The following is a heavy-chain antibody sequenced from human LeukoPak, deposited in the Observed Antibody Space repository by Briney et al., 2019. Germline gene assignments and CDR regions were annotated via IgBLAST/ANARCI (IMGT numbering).Heavy chain of an antibody. CDR2: ISSSSSYI. J-gene: IGHJ3*02. Sequence: GGSLRLSCAASGFTFSSYSMNWVRQAPGKGLEWVSSISSSSSYIYYADSVKGRFTISRDNAKNSLYLQMNSLRAEDTAVYYCARDWDGSGWSYDAFDIWGQGTMVTVSS. D-gene: IGHD6-19*01. CDR1: GFTFSSYS. CDR3: ARDWDGSGWSYDAFDI. V-gene: IGHV3-21*01.